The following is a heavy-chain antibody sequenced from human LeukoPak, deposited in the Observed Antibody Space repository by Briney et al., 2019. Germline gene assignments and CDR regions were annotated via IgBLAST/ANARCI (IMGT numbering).Heavy chain of an antibody. J-gene: IGHJ4*02. D-gene: IGHD4-11*01. Sequence: GGSLRLSCAASGFTFSSYSMNWVRQAPGKGLEWVSSISSSSSYIYYADSVKGRFTISRDNAKNSLYLQMNSLRAEDTAVYYCARGQDDYSNYFDYWGQGTLVTVSS. CDR3: ARGQDDYSNYFDY. CDR1: GFTFSSYS. CDR2: ISSSSSYI. V-gene: IGHV3-21*01.